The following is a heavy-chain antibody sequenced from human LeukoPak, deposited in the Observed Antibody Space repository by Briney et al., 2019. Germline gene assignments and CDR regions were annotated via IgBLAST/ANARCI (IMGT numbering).Heavy chain of an antibody. J-gene: IGHJ4*02. Sequence: PGGSLRLSCAASGFTFSSYSMNWVRQAPGKGLEWVSSISSSSSYIYYADSVKGRFTISRDNAKNSLYLQMNSLRAEDTAVYYYASQDYDYVWGSYLFDYWGQGTLVTVSS. CDR1: GFTFSSYS. D-gene: IGHD3-16*02. V-gene: IGHV3-21*01. CDR3: ASQDYDYVWGSYLFDY. CDR2: ISSSSSYI.